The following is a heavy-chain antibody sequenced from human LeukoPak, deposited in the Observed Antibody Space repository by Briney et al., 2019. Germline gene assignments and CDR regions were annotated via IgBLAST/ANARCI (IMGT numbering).Heavy chain of an antibody. CDR2: IHSDGSST. CDR1: GFTFRSYW. Sequence: GGSLRLSCAASGFTFRSYWMHWVRQAPGKGLVWVSHIHSDGSSTSYADSVQGRFTISRDNAKNTLYLQMNSLRTEDTAVYYCARHNYGYDYWGQGTLVTVSS. CDR3: ARHNYGYDY. D-gene: IGHD3-10*01. J-gene: IGHJ4*02. V-gene: IGHV3-74*01.